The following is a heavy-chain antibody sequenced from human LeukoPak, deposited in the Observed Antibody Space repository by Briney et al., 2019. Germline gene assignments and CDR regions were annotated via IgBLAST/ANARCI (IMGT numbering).Heavy chain of an antibody. Sequence: SETLSPTCAVYGGSFSGYYWSWIRQPPGKGLEWIGEINHSGSTNYNPSLKSRVTISVDTSKNQFSLKLSSVTAADTAVYYCARECCSSTSCYAWWFDPWGQGTLVTVSS. CDR1: GGSFSGYY. V-gene: IGHV4-34*01. D-gene: IGHD2-2*01. CDR3: ARECCSSTSCYAWWFDP. J-gene: IGHJ5*02. CDR2: INHSGST.